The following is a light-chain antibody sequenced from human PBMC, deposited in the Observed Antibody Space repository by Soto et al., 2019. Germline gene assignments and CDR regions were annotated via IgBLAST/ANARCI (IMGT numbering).Light chain of an antibody. CDR3: KQTFRIHQT. V-gene: IGKV1-39*01. CDR1: QSIDTY. CDR2: VAS. Sequence: DIQMTQSPSSLSAYVGDRVSITCRASQSIDTYLNWYQQKSGKAPKLLIYVASTLQSGVPSRFTGSGSGTDLTLTISTLQLEDFATYYCKQTFRIHQTFGQGTKVDIX. J-gene: IGKJ1*01.